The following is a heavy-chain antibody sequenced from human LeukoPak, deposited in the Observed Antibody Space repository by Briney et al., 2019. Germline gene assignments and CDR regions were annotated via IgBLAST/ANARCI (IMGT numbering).Heavy chain of an antibody. V-gene: IGHV3-23*01. CDR3: AKDHYWSIDY. CDR2: ISGGGGRT. CDR1: GFTFSTYA. Sequence: GGSLRLSCTASGFTFSTYAMSWVRQAPGKGLEWVSVISGGGGRTYYADSVKGRFTISRDIAKNTLYLQMNSLRAEDTGVYYCAKDHYWSIDYWGRGTLVTVSS. J-gene: IGHJ4*02. D-gene: IGHD3-3*01.